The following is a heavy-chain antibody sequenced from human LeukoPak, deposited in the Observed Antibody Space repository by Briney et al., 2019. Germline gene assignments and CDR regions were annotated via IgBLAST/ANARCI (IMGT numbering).Heavy chain of an antibody. CDR1: GGSISSYY. CDR2: IYYSGST. J-gene: IGHJ4*02. D-gene: IGHD6-19*01. CDR3: ARRKAVAGLDY. Sequence: SETLSLTRTVSGGSISSYYWSWIRQPPGKGLEWIGYIYYSGSTNYNPSLKSRVTISVDTSKNQFSLKLSSVTAADTAVYYCARRKAVAGLDYWGQGTLVTVSS. V-gene: IGHV4-59*08.